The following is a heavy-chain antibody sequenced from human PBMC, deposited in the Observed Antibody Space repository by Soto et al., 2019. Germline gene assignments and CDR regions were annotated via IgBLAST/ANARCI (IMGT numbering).Heavy chain of an antibody. J-gene: IGHJ6*02. D-gene: IGHD3-3*01. CDR2: INAGNGNT. CDR1: GYTFTSYA. Sequence: ASVKVSCKASGYTFTSYAMHWVRQAPGQRLEWMGWINAGNGNTKYSQKFQGRVTITRYTSASTAYMDLSSLRSEDTAVYYCAREIFGVVMLYYYYGMDVWGQGTTVTVSS. V-gene: IGHV1-3*01. CDR3: AREIFGVVMLYYYYGMDV.